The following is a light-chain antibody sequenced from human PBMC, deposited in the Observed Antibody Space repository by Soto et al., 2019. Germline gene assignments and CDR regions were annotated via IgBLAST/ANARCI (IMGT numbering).Light chain of an antibody. J-gene: IGKJ4*01. CDR1: QSVSRSN. V-gene: IGKV3-20*01. CDR3: QHYDTSLT. CDR2: GAS. Sequence: EIVLTQSPGTLSLSPGERATLSCRASQSVSRSNFAWYQQKPGQAPRLLIYGASSRATGIPDRFSGAGSGTDFTLSNNRLKPEDFAVYYCQHYDTSLTFGGGTKVEL.